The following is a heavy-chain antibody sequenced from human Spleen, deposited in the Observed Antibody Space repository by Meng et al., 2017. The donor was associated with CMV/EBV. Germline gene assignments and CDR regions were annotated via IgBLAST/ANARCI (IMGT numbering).Heavy chain of an antibody. Sequence: ESLKISCAASGLTFSDYDMAWIRQSPGKGLEWIGSIYYSGSTYYNPSLKSRVTISVDTSKNQFSLKLSSLTAADTAVYYCARHKSGKGSDYWGQGTLVTVSS. V-gene: IGHV4-38-2*01. CDR3: ARHKSGKGSDY. CDR2: IYYSGST. D-gene: IGHD1-1*01. J-gene: IGHJ4*02. CDR1: GLTFSDYD.